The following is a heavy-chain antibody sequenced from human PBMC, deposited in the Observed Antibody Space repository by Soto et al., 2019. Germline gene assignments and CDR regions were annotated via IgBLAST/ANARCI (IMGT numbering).Heavy chain of an antibody. CDR1: GFTFSRYA. Sequence: QVQLVESGGGVVQPGRSLTLSCAASGFTFSRYAIHWVRQAPGKGLEWVAVISNDGSMKYYADSVKGRFTISRDNSKNTLSLQMYSLRPNDTALYYCARAGPDYDILTGSDYWGQGTLVTVSS. CDR3: ARAGPDYDILTGSDY. J-gene: IGHJ4*02. V-gene: IGHV3-30-3*01. CDR2: ISNDGSMK. D-gene: IGHD3-9*01.